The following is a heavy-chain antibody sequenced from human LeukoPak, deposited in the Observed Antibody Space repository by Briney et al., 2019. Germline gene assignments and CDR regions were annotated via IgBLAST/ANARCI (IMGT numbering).Heavy chain of an antibody. V-gene: IGHV3-23*01. CDR3: AKWPQYYYYDSSGYSLDAFDI. D-gene: IGHD3-22*01. J-gene: IGHJ3*02. CDR1: GFTFSSYA. CDR2: ISGSGGST. Sequence: GGSLRLSCAASGFTFSSYAMSWVRQAPGKGLEWVSAISGSGGSTYYADSVKGRFTISRDNSKNTLYLQMNSLRAEDTAVYYCAKWPQYYYYDSSGYSLDAFDIWGQGTMVTVSS.